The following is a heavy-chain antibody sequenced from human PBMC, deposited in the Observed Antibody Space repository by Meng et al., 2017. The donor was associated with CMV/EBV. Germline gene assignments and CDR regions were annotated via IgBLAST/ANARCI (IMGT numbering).Heavy chain of an antibody. D-gene: IGHD3-3*01. CDR2: IYYSGST. J-gene: IGHJ4*02. CDR1: GGSISSGDYY. CDR3: ARDNRRGGVDY. Sequence: GQLQESGPGLLRPSQTLSLTCTVSGGSISSGDYYWSWIRQPPGKGLEWIGYIYYSGSTYYNPSLKSRVTISVDTSKNQFSLKLSSVTAADTAVYYCARDNRRGGVDYWGQGTLVTVSS. V-gene: IGHV4-30-4*08.